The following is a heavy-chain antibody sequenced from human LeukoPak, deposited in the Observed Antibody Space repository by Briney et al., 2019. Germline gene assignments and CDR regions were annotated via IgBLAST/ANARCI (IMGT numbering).Heavy chain of an antibody. CDR1: GFTFSSYW. J-gene: IGHJ4*02. D-gene: IGHD3-10*01. V-gene: IGHV3-7*01. CDR2: IKPDGSEI. Sequence: GGSLRLSCAASGFTFSSYWMSWVRQAPEKGLEWVAKIKPDGSEIYHVDSVQGRFTISRDNAKNSLYLQMDSLRAEDTAVYYCAKDNTYYYASGSYYFYFDYWGQGTLVTVSS. CDR3: AKDNTYYYASGSYYFYFDY.